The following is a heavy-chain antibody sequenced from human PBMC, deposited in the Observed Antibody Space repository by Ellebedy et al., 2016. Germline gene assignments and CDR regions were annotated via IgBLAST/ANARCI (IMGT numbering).Heavy chain of an antibody. V-gene: IGHV3-33*08. CDR3: ARDPYGDYEDFDY. D-gene: IGHD4-17*01. CDR1: GFTFSSYG. CDR2: IWYDGSNK. J-gene: IGHJ4*02. Sequence: GGSLRLSCAASGFTFSSYGMHWVRQAPGKGLEWVAVIWYDGSNKYYADSVKGRFTISRDNSKNTLYLQMNSLRAEDTAVYYCARDPYGDYEDFDYWGQGTLVTVSS.